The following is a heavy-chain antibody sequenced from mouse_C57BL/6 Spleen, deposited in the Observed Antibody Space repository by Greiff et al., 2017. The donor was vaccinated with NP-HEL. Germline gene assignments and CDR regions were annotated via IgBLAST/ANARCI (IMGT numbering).Heavy chain of an antibody. D-gene: IGHD2-3*01. V-gene: IGHV1-26*01. CDR1: GYTFTDYY. J-gene: IGHJ2*01. Sequence: VQLQQSGPELVKPGASVKISCKASGYTFTDYYMNWVMQSHGKSLEWIGDINPNNGGTSYNQKFKGKATLTVDKSSSTAYMELRSLTSEDSAVYYCATDGYFDYWGQGTTLTVSS. CDR2: INPNNGGT. CDR3: ATDGYFDY.